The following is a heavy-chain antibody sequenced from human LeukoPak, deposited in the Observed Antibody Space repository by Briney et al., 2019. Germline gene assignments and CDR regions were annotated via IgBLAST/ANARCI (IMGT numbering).Heavy chain of an antibody. Sequence: ASVKVSCKASGYTFTSYGISWVRQAPGQGLEWMGWISAYNGNTNYAQKLQGRVTMTTDTSTSTAYVELRSLRSDDTAVYYCARGSAYYYDSSGYGMDVWGQGTTVTVSS. D-gene: IGHD3-22*01. CDR2: ISAYNGNT. CDR3: ARGSAYYYDSSGYGMDV. J-gene: IGHJ6*02. CDR1: GYTFTSYG. V-gene: IGHV1-18*01.